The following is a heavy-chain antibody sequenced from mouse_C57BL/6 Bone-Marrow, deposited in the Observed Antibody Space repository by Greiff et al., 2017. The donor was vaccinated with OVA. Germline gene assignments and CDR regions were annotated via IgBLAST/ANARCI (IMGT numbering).Heavy chain of an antibody. CDR2: ISYSGST. J-gene: IGHJ1*03. V-gene: IGHV3-8*01. D-gene: IGHD1-1*01. Sequence: VQPKESGPGLAKPSQTLSLTCSVTGYSITSDYWNWIRKFPGNKLEYMGYISYSGSTYYNPSLKSRISITRDTSKNQYYLQLNSVTTEDTATYYCARRHYYGSSYWYFDVWGTGTTVTVSA. CDR1: GYSITSDY. CDR3: ARRHYYGSSYWYFDV.